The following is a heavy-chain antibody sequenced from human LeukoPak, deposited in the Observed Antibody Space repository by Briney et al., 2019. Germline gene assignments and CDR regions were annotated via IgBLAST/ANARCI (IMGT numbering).Heavy chain of an antibody. D-gene: IGHD6-13*01. CDR1: GDSVSSNRAA. CDR3: ASTAAAGTGVYYFDY. J-gene: IGHJ4*02. Sequence: SQTLSLTCAISGDSVSSNRAAWNWIRQSPSRGLEWLGRTYSRSKWYNDYAVSVKSRIAINPDTSKNQFSLQLNSVTPEDTAVYYCASTAAAGTGVYYFDYWGQGTLVTVSS. V-gene: IGHV6-1*01. CDR2: TYSRSKWYN.